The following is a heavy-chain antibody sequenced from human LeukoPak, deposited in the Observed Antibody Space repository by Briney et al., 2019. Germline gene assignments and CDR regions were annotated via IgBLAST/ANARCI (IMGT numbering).Heavy chain of an antibody. Sequence: GESLKISCKGSGYSFSSYWIGWVRQMPGKGLEWMGIIYPGDSDTRYSTSFQGQVTISADKSISTAYLQWSSLKASDTAMYYCASSPSVGSRSYYRHFDYWGQGTLVTVSS. CDR2: IYPGDSDT. J-gene: IGHJ4*02. V-gene: IGHV5-51*01. CDR1: GYSFSSYW. D-gene: IGHD3-10*01. CDR3: ASSPSVGSRSYYRHFDY.